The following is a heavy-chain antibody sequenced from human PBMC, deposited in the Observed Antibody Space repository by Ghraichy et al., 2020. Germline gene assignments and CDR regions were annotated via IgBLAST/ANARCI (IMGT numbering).Heavy chain of an antibody. Sequence: GSLRLSCAASGFTFSSYAMSWVRQAPGKGLEWVSAISGSGGSTYYADSVKGRFTISRDNSKNTLYLQMNSLRAEDTAVYYCAKPFRGITMMDYWGQGTLVTVSS. CDR2: ISGSGGST. CDR3: AKPFRGITMMDY. J-gene: IGHJ4*02. D-gene: IGHD3-22*01. V-gene: IGHV3-23*01. CDR1: GFTFSSYA.